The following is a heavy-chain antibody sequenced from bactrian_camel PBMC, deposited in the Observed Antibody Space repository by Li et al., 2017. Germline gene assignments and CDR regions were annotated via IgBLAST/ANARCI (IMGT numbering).Heavy chain of an antibody. J-gene: IGHJ4*01. D-gene: IGHD6*01. V-gene: IGHV3S53*01. CDR3: AAVPRGFGTWGTDEDNY. Sequence: HVQLVESGGGSVQAGGSLRLSCAASGYTYSRYCMAWFRQAPGKEREGVASIASDDSTTYADSVKGRFTISQRNAGTTLSLQMNSLKPEDTAMYYCAAVPRGFGTWGTDEDNYWGQGTQVTVS. CDR2: IASDDST. CDR1: GYTYSRYC.